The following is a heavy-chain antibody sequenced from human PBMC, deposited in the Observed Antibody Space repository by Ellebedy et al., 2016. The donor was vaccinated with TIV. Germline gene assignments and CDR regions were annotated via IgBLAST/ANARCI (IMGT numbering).Heavy chain of an antibody. V-gene: IGHV3-48*04. Sequence: GESLKISXAASGFTFSSYSMNWVRQAPGKGLEWVSYISSSSSTIYYADSVKGRFTISRDNAKNSLYLQMNSLRAEDTAVYYCARGPMVRGDAFDIWGQGTMVTVSS. CDR1: GFTFSSYS. D-gene: IGHD3-10*01. CDR3: ARGPMVRGDAFDI. J-gene: IGHJ3*02. CDR2: ISSSSSTI.